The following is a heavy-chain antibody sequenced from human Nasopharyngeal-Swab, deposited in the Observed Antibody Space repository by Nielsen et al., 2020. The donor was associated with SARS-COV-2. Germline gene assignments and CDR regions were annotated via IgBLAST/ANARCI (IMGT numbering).Heavy chain of an antibody. CDR1: GFTFSSYS. CDR2: ISSSSSTI. V-gene: IGHV3-48*02. J-gene: IGHJ6*02. CDR3: GRDRRGYGMDF. Sequence: GESLKISCAASGFTFSSYSMNWVRQAPGKGLEWVSYISSSSSTIYYADSVKGRFTISRDNTKNSLFLQMNSLREEETAVYYCGRDRRGYGMDFWGQGTTVTVSS. D-gene: IGHD3-10*01.